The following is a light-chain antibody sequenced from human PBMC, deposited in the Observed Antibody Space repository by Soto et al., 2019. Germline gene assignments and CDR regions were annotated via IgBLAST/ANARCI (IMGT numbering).Light chain of an antibody. CDR3: QQNDNLPHT. Sequence: DIQMTQSPSSLSASVGDRVTITCQASQDISNYLNWSQQKPGKAPKLLIYDASNLETGVPSRFSGSGSGTDFTFTISSLQPEDIATYYCQQNDNLPHTFGGGTKVEIK. V-gene: IGKV1-33*01. CDR2: DAS. J-gene: IGKJ4*01. CDR1: QDISNY.